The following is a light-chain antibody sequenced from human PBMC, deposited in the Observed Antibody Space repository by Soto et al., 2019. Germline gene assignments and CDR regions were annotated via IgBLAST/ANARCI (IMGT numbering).Light chain of an antibody. CDR3: QQSYRTPWT. V-gene: IGKV1-39*01. CDR1: QSINNY. CDR2: TAS. Sequence: DIQMTQSPSSLSASVGDRVSITCRSSQSINNYLNWYQLKPGKAPKLLIYTASSLQSGVPSRFSGSGSGTDFTLTVSSLQPEDFATYFCQQSYRTPWTFGHGTKVDIK. J-gene: IGKJ1*01.